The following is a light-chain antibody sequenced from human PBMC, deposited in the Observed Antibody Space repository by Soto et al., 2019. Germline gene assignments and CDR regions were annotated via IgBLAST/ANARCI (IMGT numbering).Light chain of an antibody. V-gene: IGLV2-8*01. J-gene: IGLJ1*01. CDR3: ASYAGGNNV. Sequence: QSALTQSPSASGSPGQSVTISCTGTSTDVGGYNYVSWYQQHPGKVPKLVIFEVNKRPSGVPDRFSGSKSGNTASLTVSGLQPEDEADYYCASYAGGNNVFGTGTKLTVL. CDR1: STDVGGYNY. CDR2: EVN.